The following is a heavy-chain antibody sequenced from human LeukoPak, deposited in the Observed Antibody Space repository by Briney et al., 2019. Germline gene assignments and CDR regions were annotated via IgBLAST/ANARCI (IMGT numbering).Heavy chain of an antibody. Sequence: GGSLRLSCAASGFTFDDYAMHWVRQAPGKGLEWVAVISYDGSNKYYADSVKGRFTISRDNSKNTLYLQMNSLRAEDTAVYYCAREVAGTIRGFDYWGQGTLVTVSS. CDR3: AREVAGTIRGFDY. CDR1: GFTFDDYA. CDR2: ISYDGSNK. V-gene: IGHV3-30-3*01. J-gene: IGHJ4*02. D-gene: IGHD6-19*01.